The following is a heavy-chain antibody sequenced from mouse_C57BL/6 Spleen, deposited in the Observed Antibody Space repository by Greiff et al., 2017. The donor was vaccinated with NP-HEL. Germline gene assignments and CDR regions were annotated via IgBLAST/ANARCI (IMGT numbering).Heavy chain of an antibody. CDR1: GYSITSGYY. J-gene: IGHJ4*01. V-gene: IGHV3-6*01. Sequence: VQLQQSGPGLVKPSQSLSLTCSVTGYSITSGYYWNWIRQFPGNKLEWMGYISYDGSNNYNPSLKNRISITRDTSKNQFFLKLNSVTTEDTATYYCARHLYAMDYWGQGTSVTVSS. CDR2: ISYDGSN. CDR3: ARHLYAMDY.